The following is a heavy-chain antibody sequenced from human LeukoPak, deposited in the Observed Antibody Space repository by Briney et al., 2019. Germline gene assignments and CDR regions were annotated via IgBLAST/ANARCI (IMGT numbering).Heavy chain of an antibody. D-gene: IGHD3-10*01. V-gene: IGHV1-69*04. CDR2: IIPILGIA. J-gene: IGHJ4*02. CDR1: GGTFSSYA. CDR3: ARARHDLWFGELYYFDY. Sequence: ASVKVSCKASGGTFSSYAISWVRQAPGQGLEWMGRIIPILGIANYAQKFQGRVTITADKSTSTAYMELGSLRSEDTAVYYCARARHDLWFGELYYFDYWGQGTLVTVSS.